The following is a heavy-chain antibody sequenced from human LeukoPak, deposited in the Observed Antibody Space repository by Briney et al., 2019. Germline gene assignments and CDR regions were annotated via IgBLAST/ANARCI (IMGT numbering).Heavy chain of an antibody. V-gene: IGHV4-30-2*01. CDR1: GGSISSGGYS. Sequence: PSETLSLTCAVSGGSISSGGYSWSWIWQPPGKGLEWIGYIYHNGSTYYNPSLKSRVTISVDRSKNQFSLKLSSVTAADTAVYYCARTSIAARRANAFDIWGQGTMVTVSS. J-gene: IGHJ3*02. CDR2: IYHNGST. D-gene: IGHD6-6*01. CDR3: ARTSIAARRANAFDI.